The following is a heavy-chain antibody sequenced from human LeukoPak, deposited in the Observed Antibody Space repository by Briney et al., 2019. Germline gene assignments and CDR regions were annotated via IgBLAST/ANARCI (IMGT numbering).Heavy chain of an antibody. CDR1: GFTFSSYE. CDR3: ARISPPYSSSWNAFDI. Sequence: GGSLRLSCAASGFTFSSYEMNWVRQAPGKGXXXXXXXSSSGSTIYYADSVKGRFTISRDNAKNSLYLQMNSLRAEDTAVYYCARISPPYSSSWNAFDIWGQGTMVTVSS. J-gene: IGHJ3*02. V-gene: IGHV3-48*03. D-gene: IGHD6-13*01. CDR2: XSSSGSTI.